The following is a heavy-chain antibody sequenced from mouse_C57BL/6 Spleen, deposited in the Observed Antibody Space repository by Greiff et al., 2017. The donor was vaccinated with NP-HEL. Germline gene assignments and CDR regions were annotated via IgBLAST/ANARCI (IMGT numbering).Heavy chain of an antibody. D-gene: IGHD1-1*01. CDR1: GFTFSDYG. Sequence: EVKLMESGGGLVKPGGSLKLSCAASGFTFSDYGMHWVRQAPEKGLEWVAYISSGSSTIYYADTVKGRFTISRDNAKNTLFLQMTSLRSEDTAMYYCATGSSYGYFDVWGTGTTVTVSS. CDR3: ATGSSYGYFDV. V-gene: IGHV5-17*01. J-gene: IGHJ1*03. CDR2: ISSGSSTI.